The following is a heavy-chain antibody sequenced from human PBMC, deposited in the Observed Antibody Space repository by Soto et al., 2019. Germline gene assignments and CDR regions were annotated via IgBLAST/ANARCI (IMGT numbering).Heavy chain of an antibody. D-gene: IGHD5-18*01. CDR1: GGSFSGYY. CDR2: INHSGST. CDR3: ARLSAYSYGVYYYYCGMDV. J-gene: IGHJ6*02. V-gene: IGHV4-34*01. Sequence: QVQLQQWGAGLLKPSETLSLTCAVYGGSFSGYYWSWIRQPPGRGLEWIGEINHSGSTNYNPSLKSRVTISLATSQNQFSLNLRSVNAADTDVYFCARLSAYSYGVYYYYCGMDVWGQGTPVTASS.